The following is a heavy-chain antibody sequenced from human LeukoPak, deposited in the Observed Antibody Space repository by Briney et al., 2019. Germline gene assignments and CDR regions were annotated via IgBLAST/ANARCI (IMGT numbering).Heavy chain of an antibody. CDR1: GVSISSYY. J-gene: IGHJ5*02. V-gene: IGHV4-4*07. D-gene: IGHD2-2*01. CDR3: AREAWVPYCSSPSCRRGWFDP. CDR2: IYTSGST. Sequence: SQTLSLTCTVSGVSISSYYWSWLRQPAGKGLEWIGRIYTSGSTNYNPSLKSRVTMSVDTSKNQFSLKLSSVTAADTAVYYCAREAWVPYCSSPSCRRGWFDPWGQGTLVTVSS.